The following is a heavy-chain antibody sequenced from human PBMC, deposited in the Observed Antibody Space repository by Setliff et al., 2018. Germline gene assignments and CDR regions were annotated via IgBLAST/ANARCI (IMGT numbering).Heavy chain of an antibody. CDR1: GLTFINYW. V-gene: IGHV3-7*03. J-gene: IGHJ4*02. Sequence: PGGSLRLSCADSGLTFINYWMSWVRQAPGTGLERLANIKQDGSEKFYVDSVKGRFTISRDNAKNSLYLQMNNLRAEDTAVYYCVRDSPYCVNGVCRGYWGQGTQVTVSS. CDR2: IKQDGSEK. CDR3: VRDSPYCVNGVCRGY. D-gene: IGHD2-21*01.